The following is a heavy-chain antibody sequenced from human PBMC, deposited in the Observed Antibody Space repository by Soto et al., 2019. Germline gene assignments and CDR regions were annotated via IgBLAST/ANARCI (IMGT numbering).Heavy chain of an antibody. J-gene: IGHJ4*02. CDR3: AREYYDFWSGYQFFDY. CDR2: IKQDGSEK. Sequence: GGSLRLSCAVSGFTFSSYWMSCVRQAPGKGLEWVANIKQDGSEKYYVDSVKGRFTISRDNAKNSLYLQMNSLRAEDTAVYYCAREYYDFWSGYQFFDYWGQGTLVTVSS. CDR1: GFTFSSYW. D-gene: IGHD3-3*01. V-gene: IGHV3-7*01.